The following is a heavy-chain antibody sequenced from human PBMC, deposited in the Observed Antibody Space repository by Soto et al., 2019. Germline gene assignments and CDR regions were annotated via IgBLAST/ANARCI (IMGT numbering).Heavy chain of an antibody. CDR2: IWYDGSNK. CDR1: GFTFSSYG. Sequence: QVQLVESGGGVVQPGRSLRLSCAASGFTFSSYGMHWVRQAPGKGLEWVAVIWYDGSNKYYADSVKGRFTISRDNSKNPLYLQMNSLRAEDTAVYYCARERNGMDVWGQGTTVTVSS. J-gene: IGHJ6*02. V-gene: IGHV3-33*01. CDR3: ARERNGMDV.